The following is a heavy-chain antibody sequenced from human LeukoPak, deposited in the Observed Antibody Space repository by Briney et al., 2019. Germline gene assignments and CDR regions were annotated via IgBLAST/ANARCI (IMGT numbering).Heavy chain of an antibody. CDR3: ARDRTTVTIFDY. J-gene: IGHJ4*02. V-gene: IGHV1-2*02. Sequence: ASVKVSCKASGYTFRNYYIHWVRQAPGQGLEWLACINPNSGVTNYAQNLQGRATMTTDTSINTVYMELNRLRSDDTAVYFCARDRTTVTIFDYWGQGTLVIVSS. CDR1: GYTFRNYY. D-gene: IGHD4-17*01. CDR2: INPNSGVT.